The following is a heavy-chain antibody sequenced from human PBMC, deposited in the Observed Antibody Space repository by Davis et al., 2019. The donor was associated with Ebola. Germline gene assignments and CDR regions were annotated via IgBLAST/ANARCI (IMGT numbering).Heavy chain of an antibody. D-gene: IGHD2-8*01. CDR2: IKQDGSEK. J-gene: IGHJ4*02. CDR3: AGELGLGAIVLPDY. V-gene: IGHV3-7*03. Sequence: GGSLRLSCTASGFTFSNSWMSWVRQAPGKGLEWVANIKQDGSEKYYVDSVKGRFTISRDNAKNSLYLQMNSLRAEDTDVYYCAGELGLGAIVLPDYWGQGTLVTVSS. CDR1: GFTFSNSW.